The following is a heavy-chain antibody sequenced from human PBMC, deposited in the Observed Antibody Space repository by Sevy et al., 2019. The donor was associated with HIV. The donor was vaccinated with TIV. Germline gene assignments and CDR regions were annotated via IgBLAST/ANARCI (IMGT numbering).Heavy chain of an antibody. V-gene: IGHV3-48*03. CDR2: ISSSGTTI. D-gene: IGHD6-6*01. CDR3: ARDSPPYTSTFSSSYV. J-gene: IGHJ4*02. CDR1: GFTFSSYE. Sequence: GGSLRLSCAASGFTFSSYEMTWVRQAPGKGLEWISSISSSGTTIYYGDSVEGRFTISRDNPKNSLYLQMNSLRADDTAVYYCARDSPPYTSTFSSSYVWGQGTLVTVSS.